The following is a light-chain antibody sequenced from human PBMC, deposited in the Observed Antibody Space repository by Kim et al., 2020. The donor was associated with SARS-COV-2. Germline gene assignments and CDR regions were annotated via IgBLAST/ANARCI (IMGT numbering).Light chain of an antibody. Sequence: EVVLTQSPGTLSLSPGETATLSCRASQSVSSSHLAWYQQRPGQAPRLVMYGASNRATGIPDRFSGSGSATGFTLTISRLEPEDFAVYYCQQYFKLPLTFGGGTKVDIK. V-gene: IGKV3-20*01. CDR2: GAS. CDR3: QQYFKLPLT. J-gene: IGKJ4*01. CDR1: QSVSSSH.